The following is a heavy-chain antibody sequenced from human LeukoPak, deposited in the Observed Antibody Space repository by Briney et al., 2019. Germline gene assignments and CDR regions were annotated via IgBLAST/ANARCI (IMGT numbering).Heavy chain of an antibody. CDR3: ATLVFDSSGYSYFDY. CDR2: ISGSADNT. J-gene: IGHJ4*02. Sequence: GGSLRLSCAASGFTFSSYAMSWVRQAPGRGLEWLSAISGSADNTYYAASVKGLFTISRDNSKNTLYLQMNSLRAEDTAVYYCATLVFDSSGYSYFDYWGPGTLVTVSS. D-gene: IGHD3-9*01. V-gene: IGHV3-23*01. CDR1: GFTFSSYA.